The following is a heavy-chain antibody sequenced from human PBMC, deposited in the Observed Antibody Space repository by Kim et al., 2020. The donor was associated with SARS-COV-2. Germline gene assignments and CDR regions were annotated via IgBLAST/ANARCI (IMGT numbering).Heavy chain of an antibody. CDR3: ARDRFDGLLWFGGLFEEPHAFDI. V-gene: IGHV4-59*01. CDR1: GGSISSYY. J-gene: IGHJ3*02. D-gene: IGHD3-10*01. Sequence: SETLSLTCTVSGGSISSYYWSWIRQPPGKGLEWIGYIYYSGSTNYNPSLKSRVTISVDTSKNQFSLKLSPVTAAATAVYYCARDRFDGLLWFGGLFEEPHAFDIGGQGTMVTVSS. CDR2: IYYSGST.